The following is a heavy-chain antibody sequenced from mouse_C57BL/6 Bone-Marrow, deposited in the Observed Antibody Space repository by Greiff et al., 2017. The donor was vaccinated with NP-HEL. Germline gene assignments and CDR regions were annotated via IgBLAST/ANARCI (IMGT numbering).Heavy chain of an antibody. V-gene: IGHV10-1*01. CDR2: ISRKSNNYAT. CDR3: VRQASAMDY. J-gene: IGHJ4*01. Sequence: EVKLVQSGGGLVQPKASVKLSCAASGFSFNTYAMNWVRQAPGQGLEWVGRISRKSNNYATYYADSVKDRFTISRDDSESILYLQMNNLKTEDTAMYYCVRQASAMDYWGQGTSVTVSS. CDR1: GFSFNTYA.